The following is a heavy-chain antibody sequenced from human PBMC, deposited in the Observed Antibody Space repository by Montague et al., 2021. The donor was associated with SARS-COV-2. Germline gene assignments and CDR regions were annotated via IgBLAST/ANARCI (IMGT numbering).Heavy chain of an antibody. Sequence: SLRLPCAASGFTFSSFAMIWVRQAPGKGLEWLSYISRSGSPDYADSVKGRFTVSRDNAKNSLYLQMDSLRDEDTAVYYCATRAQSRVWYERHGPFDYWGQGTLVTVSS. CDR3: ATRAQSRVWYERHGPFDY. CDR1: GFTFSSFA. CDR2: ISRSGSP. J-gene: IGHJ4*02. D-gene: IGHD6-13*01. V-gene: IGHV3-48*03.